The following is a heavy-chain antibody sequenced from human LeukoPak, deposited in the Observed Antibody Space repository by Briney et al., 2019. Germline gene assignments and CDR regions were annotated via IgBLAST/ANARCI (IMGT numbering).Heavy chain of an antibody. J-gene: IGHJ5*02. D-gene: IGHD2-21*01. CDR1: GFTFSSYA. CDR2: ISGSGGST. V-gene: IGHV3-23*01. Sequence: GGSLRLSCAASGFTFSSYAMSWVRQAPGKGLEWVSAISGSGGSTYYADSVKGRFTISRDNARNSLYLQMNSLRAEDTAVYYCARDRLHCDSPNWFDPWGQGTLVTVSS. CDR3: ARDRLHCDSPNWFDP.